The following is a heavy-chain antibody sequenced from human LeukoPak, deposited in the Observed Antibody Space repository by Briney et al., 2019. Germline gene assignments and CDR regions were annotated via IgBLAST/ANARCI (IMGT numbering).Heavy chain of an antibody. J-gene: IGHJ6*02. V-gene: IGHV4-31*03. CDR2: IYYSGST. CDR1: GGSISSGGYY. D-gene: IGHD1-1*01. Sequence: SETPSLTCTVSGGSISSGGYYWSWIRQHPGKGLEWIGYIYYSGSTYYNPSLKSRVTISVDTSKNQFSLKLSSVTAADTAVYYCARVISRTTGTSMDVWGQGTTVTVSS. CDR3: ARVISRTTGTSMDV.